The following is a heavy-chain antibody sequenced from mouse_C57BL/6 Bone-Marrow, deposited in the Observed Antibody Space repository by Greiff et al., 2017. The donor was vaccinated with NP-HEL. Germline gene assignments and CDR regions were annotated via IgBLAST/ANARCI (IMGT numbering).Heavy chain of an antibody. CDR1: AYTFTSYG. CDR3: AGGGAWFAY. Sequence: VQLQQSGAELARPGASVKLSCKASAYTFTSYGISWVKQRTGQGLGWIGEIYPRSGNTYYKEKCKGKATLTADKASRTAYMEIRSQTSEDSAVYFCAGGGAWFAYWGQGTLVTVSA. V-gene: IGHV1-81*01. J-gene: IGHJ3*01. CDR2: IYPRSGNT.